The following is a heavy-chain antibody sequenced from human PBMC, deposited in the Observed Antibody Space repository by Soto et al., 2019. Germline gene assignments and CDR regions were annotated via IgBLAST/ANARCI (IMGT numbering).Heavy chain of an antibody. CDR1: GFTFSSYA. Sequence: EVQLLESGGGLVQPGGSLRLSCAASGFTFSSYAMSWVRQAPGKGLEWVSAISGSGGSTYYADSVKGRFTISRDNXXXTXXLXMNSLRAEDTAVYYCANTGYSSSWYDPDYWGQGTLVTVSS. CDR2: ISGSGGST. CDR3: ANTGYSSSWYDPDY. V-gene: IGHV3-23*01. D-gene: IGHD6-13*01. J-gene: IGHJ4*02.